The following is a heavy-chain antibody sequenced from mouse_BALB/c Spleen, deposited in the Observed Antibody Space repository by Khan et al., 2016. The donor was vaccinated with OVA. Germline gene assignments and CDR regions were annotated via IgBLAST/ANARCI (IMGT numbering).Heavy chain of an antibody. Sequence: VKLLESGPGLVKPSQSLSLTCTVTGYSITSGYAWNWIRQFPGNKLEWMGYISYSGVTSYTPSLKSRISITRDTSKNQFFLQLTSVTTEDTATYYCARGNYYGYYFDYWGQGTTLTVSS. CDR1: GYSITSGYA. CDR2: ISYSGVT. CDR3: ARGNYYGYYFDY. V-gene: IGHV3-2*02. J-gene: IGHJ2*01. D-gene: IGHD1-1*01.